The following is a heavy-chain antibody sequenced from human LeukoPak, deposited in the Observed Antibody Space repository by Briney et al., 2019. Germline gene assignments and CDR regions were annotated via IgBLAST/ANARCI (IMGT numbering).Heavy chain of an antibody. D-gene: IGHD5-18*01. CDR2: IYHSGGT. CDR3: ARDEGIQLWNIYFDY. CDR1: GYSISSGYY. J-gene: IGHJ4*02. V-gene: IGHV4-38-2*02. Sequence: PSETLSLTCTVSGYSISSGYYWGWIRQPPGKGLEWIGSIYHSGGTYYNPSLKSRVTISVDTSKNQFSLKLSSVTAADTAVYYCARDEGIQLWNIYFDYWGQGTLVTVSS.